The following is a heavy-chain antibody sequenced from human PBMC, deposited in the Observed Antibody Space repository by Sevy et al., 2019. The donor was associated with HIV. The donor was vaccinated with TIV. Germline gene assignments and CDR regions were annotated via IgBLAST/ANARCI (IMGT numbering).Heavy chain of an antibody. CDR1: GYTLTELS. V-gene: IGHV1-24*01. D-gene: IGHD6-19*01. Sequence: ASVTVSCKVSGYTLTELSMHWVRQAPGKGLEWMGGFDPEDGETIYAQKFQGRVTMTEDTSTDTAYMELGSLRSEDTAVYYCATDGSGSATEVADYDYYYGMDVWGQGTTVTVSS. CDR3: ATDGSGSATEVADYDYYYGMDV. CDR2: FDPEDGET. J-gene: IGHJ6*02.